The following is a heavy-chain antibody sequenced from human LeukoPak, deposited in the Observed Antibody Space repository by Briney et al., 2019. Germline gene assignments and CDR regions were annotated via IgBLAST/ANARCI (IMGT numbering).Heavy chain of an antibody. V-gene: IGHV6-1*01. CDR2: TYYRSKWYN. CDR3: AKASLYYDSSGYFST. CDR1: GDSVSSDSAA. J-gene: IGHJ4*02. D-gene: IGHD3-22*01. Sequence: SQTLSLTCAISGDSVSSDSAAWNWIRQSPSRGLEWLGRTYYRSKWYNDYAVSVKSRITINPDTSKNQFSLQLNSVTPEDTAVYFRAKASLYYDSSGYFSTWGQGTLVTVSS.